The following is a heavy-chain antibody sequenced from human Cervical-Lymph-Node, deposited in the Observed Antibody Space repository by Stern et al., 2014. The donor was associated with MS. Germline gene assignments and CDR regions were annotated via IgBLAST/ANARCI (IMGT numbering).Heavy chain of an antibody. CDR3: ARDSGYPDY. V-gene: IGHV4-31*03. D-gene: IGHD3-22*01. CDR2: IYHTGST. J-gene: IGHJ4*02. Sequence: QVQLQESGPGLVKPSQSLSLTCTVSGDSIVTGSHYLSWIRQHPGKGLEWIGYIYHTGSTNYNPSLKSRVTLSIDTSKNQFSLNLSSVTGADTAVYYCARDSGYPDYWGQGTLVTVSS. CDR1: GDSIVTGSHY.